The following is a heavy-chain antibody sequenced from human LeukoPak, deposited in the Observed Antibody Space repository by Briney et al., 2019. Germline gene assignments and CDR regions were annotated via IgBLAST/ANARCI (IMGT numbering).Heavy chain of an antibody. CDR1: GYTFTSYG. V-gene: IGHV1-2*02. J-gene: IGHJ4*02. CDR2: INPNSGGT. CDR3: ARGSESYSMGDY. D-gene: IGHD2-15*01. Sequence: WASVKVSCKASGYTFTSYGISWVRQAPGQGLEWMGWINPNSGGTNYAQKFQGRVTMTRDTSISTAYMELSRLRSDDTAVYYCARGSESYSMGDYWGQGTLVTVST.